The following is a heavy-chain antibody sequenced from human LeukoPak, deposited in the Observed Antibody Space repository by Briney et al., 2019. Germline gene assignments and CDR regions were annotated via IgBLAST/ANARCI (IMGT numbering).Heavy chain of an antibody. J-gene: IGHJ6*02. D-gene: IGHD2-21*01. Sequence: PGGSLRLSCAASGFTFSSYAMSWVRQAPGKGLEWVSAISGSGGSTYYADSVKGQFTISRDNSKNTLYLQMNSLRAEDTAVYYCAKHLLTQPCYYGMDVWGQGTTVTVSS. V-gene: IGHV3-23*01. CDR3: AKHLLTQPCYYGMDV. CDR2: ISGSGGST. CDR1: GFTFSSYA.